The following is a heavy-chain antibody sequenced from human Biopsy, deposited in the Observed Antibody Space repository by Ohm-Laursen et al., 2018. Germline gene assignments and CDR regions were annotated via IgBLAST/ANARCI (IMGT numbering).Heavy chain of an antibody. CDR1: GGTFDGYA. J-gene: IGHJ4*02. CDR2: IISILGIP. CDR3: ARDGKYDSRGY. D-gene: IGHD3-22*01. V-gene: IGHV1-69*04. Sequence: SVKVSCKASGGTFDGYAISWVRQAPGQGLEWMGRIISILGIPNYAQKFQGRVTMTTDTSTSTAYMELRSLRSDDTASYYCARDGKYDSRGYWGPGTLVTVSS.